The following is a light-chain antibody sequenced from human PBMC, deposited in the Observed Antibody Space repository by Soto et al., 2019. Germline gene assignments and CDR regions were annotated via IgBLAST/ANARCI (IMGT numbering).Light chain of an antibody. CDR1: QGISSN. Sequence: DIQLTQSPSFLSASVGDRVTITCRAGQGISSNLAWYQQKPGKAPKLLIYAASTLQSGVPSRFSGSGSGTDFTLTISNLQPEDFAGYYCQQTYSSPITFGQGTRLEIK. CDR2: AAS. J-gene: IGKJ5*01. CDR3: QQTYSSPIT. V-gene: IGKV1-9*01.